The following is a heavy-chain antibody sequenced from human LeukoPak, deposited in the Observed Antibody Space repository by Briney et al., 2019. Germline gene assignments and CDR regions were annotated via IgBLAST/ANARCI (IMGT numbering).Heavy chain of an antibody. J-gene: IGHJ6*03. CDR3: AKDQKRGYSYGYLFYYYYMDV. CDR2: ISYDGSNK. Sequence: TGGSLRLSCAASGFTFSSYGMHWVRQAPGKGLEWVAVISYDGSNKYYADSVKGRFTISRDNSKNTLYLQMNSLRAEDTAVYYRAKDQKRGYSYGYLFYYYYMDVWGKGTTVTISS. CDR1: GFTFSSYG. D-gene: IGHD5-18*01. V-gene: IGHV3-30*18.